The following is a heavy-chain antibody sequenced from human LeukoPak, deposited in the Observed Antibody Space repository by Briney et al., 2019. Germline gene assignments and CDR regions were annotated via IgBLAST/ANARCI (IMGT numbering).Heavy chain of an antibody. CDR3: SRARGLYCSSTSCYADAFDI. CDR2: IHYSGST. CDR1: GGSISSGDYY. J-gene: IGHJ3*02. V-gene: IGHV4-30-4*08. Sequence: KPSQTLSLTCTVSGGSISSGDYYRSWIRQPPGTGLEWIGYIHYSGSTYYHPSLKSRVTISVETSKNQFSLKLSSVTAADTAVYYCSRARGLYCSSTSCYADAFDIWGQGTVVTVSS. D-gene: IGHD2-2*01.